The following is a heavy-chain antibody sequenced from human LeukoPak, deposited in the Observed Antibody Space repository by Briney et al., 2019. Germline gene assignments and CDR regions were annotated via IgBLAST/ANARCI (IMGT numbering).Heavy chain of an antibody. CDR2: IYYSGST. D-gene: IGHD3-22*01. CDR3: ARLSYDSSGYVKAFDI. V-gene: IGHV4-59*01. CDR1: GGSISSYY. Sequence: PSETLSLTCTVSGGSISSYYWSWIRQPPGKGLEWIGYIYYSGSTNYNPSLKSRVTISVDTSKNQFSLKLSSVTAADTAVYYCARLSYDSSGYVKAFDIWGQGTMVTVSS. J-gene: IGHJ3*02.